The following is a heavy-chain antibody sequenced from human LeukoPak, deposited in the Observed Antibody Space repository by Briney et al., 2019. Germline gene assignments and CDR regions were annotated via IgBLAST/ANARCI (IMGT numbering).Heavy chain of an antibody. Sequence: PGGSLRLSCAASGFTFSSYAMSWVRQAPGKGLEWISYISSDGSTIYYADSVKGRFTVSRDNAKNSVYLQMNSLKAEDTAVYYCAREQGSSGWPNAFDIWGQGTVVTVSS. CDR1: GFTFSSYA. D-gene: IGHD6-19*01. V-gene: IGHV3-48*04. CDR3: AREQGSSGWPNAFDI. CDR2: ISSDGSTI. J-gene: IGHJ3*02.